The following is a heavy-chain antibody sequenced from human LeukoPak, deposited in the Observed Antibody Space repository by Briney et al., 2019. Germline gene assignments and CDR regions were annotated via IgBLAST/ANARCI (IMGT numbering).Heavy chain of an antibody. CDR1: GFTFSSYS. CDR3: ARDRSGRGQWLVPDRYYFDY. Sequence: PGGSLRLSCAASGFTFSSYSMNWVRQAPGKGLEWVSYISSSSTICYADSVKGRFTISRDNAKNSLYLQMNSLRAEDTAVYYCARDRSGRGQWLVPDRYYFDYWGQGTLVTVSS. J-gene: IGHJ4*02. V-gene: IGHV3-48*01. CDR2: ISSSSTI. D-gene: IGHD6-19*01.